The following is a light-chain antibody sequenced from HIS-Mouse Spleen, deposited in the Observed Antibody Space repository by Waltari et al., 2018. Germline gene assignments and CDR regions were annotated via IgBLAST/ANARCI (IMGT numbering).Light chain of an antibody. V-gene: IGLV3-1*01. CDR1: KLGDKY. CDR3: QAWDSSTAVV. J-gene: IGLJ2*01. Sequence: SYELTQPPSVSVSPGQTASITCSGDKLGDKYACWYQQKPGQSPVLVIYQDSKRPSGLPARFSGSNSGNTATLTISGTQAMDEADYYCQAWDSSTAVVFGGGTKLTVL. CDR2: QDS.